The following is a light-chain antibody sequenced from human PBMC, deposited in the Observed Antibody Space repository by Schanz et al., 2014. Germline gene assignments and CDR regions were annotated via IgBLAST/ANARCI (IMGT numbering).Light chain of an antibody. CDR1: SSNIGSNT. CDR2: SNN. V-gene: IGLV1-44*01. CDR3: SSYAGSNKEV. J-gene: IGLJ3*02. Sequence: QSALTQPPSASGTPGQRVTISCSGSSSNIGSNTVNWYQQLPGTAPKPLIYSNNQRPSGVPDRFSGSKSGTSASLAISGLQSEDEADYYCSSYAGSNKEVFGGGTKLTVL.